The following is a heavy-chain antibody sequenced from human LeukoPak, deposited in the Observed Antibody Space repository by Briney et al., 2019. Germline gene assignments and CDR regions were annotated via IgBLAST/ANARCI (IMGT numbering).Heavy chain of an antibody. D-gene: IGHD3-22*01. Sequence: SETLSLTCTISGGSISSYYWSWIRQPPGKGLEWIGYIYYSGSTNYNPSLKSRVTISVDTSKNQFSLKLSSVTAADTAVYYCAIRLYDSSGYYYFDYWGQGTLVTVSS. CDR1: GGSISSYY. CDR3: AIRLYDSSGYYYFDY. CDR2: IYYSGST. J-gene: IGHJ4*02. V-gene: IGHV4-59*08.